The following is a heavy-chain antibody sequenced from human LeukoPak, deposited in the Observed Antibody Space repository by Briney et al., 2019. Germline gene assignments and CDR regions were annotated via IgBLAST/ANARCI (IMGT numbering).Heavy chain of an antibody. Sequence: ASVKVSCKASGYTFTSYGISWVRQAPGQGLEWMGWISAGNDNTKYSQKFQGRVTITRDTSASTAYMELSSLRSEDTAVYYCARYCSGDCTYGMDVWGQGTTVTVSS. CDR2: ISAGNDNT. CDR3: ARYCSGDCTYGMDV. V-gene: IGHV1-18*01. J-gene: IGHJ6*02. CDR1: GYTFTSYG. D-gene: IGHD2-21*02.